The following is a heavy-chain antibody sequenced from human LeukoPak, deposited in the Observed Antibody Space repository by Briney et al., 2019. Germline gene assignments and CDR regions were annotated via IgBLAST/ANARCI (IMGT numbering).Heavy chain of an antibody. CDR2: IYHSGNT. D-gene: IGHD6-19*01. CDR1: RASLSSNY. CDR3: ASTRRAAVAGRLDS. Sequence: PSETLSLTCNVSRASLSSNYWSWIRQPPGKGLEWIGYIYHSGNTNYSPSLESRVTMSVDESKNQFSLRVHFVSAADTAVYYCASTRRAAVAGRLDSWGQGTLVTVSS. J-gene: IGHJ4*02. V-gene: IGHV4-4*09.